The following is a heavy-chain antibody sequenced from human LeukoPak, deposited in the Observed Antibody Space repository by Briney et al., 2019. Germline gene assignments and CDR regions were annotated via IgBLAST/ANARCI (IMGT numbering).Heavy chain of an antibody. CDR1: GGTFSSYA. J-gene: IGHJ4*02. CDR2: IIPILGIA. V-gene: IGHV1-69*04. Sequence: SVKVSCKASGGTFSSYAISWVRQAPGQGLEWIGRIIPILGIANYAQKFQGRVTITADKSTSTAYMELSSLRSEDTDVYYCARGVLTYYDYVWGSYRYSYFDYWGQGTLVTVSS. D-gene: IGHD3-16*02. CDR3: ARGVLTYYDYVWGSYRYSYFDY.